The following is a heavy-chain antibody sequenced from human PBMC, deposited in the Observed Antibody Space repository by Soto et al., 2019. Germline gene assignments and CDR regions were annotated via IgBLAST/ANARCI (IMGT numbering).Heavy chain of an antibody. J-gene: IGHJ6*03. CDR2: IIPILGIA. V-gene: IGHV1-69*02. D-gene: IGHD3-10*01. CDR3: ARNYYGSGSYYIPHYYLDV. CDR1: GGTFSSYT. Sequence: QVQLVQSGAEVKKPGSSVKVSCKASGGTFSSYTISWVRQAPGQGLEWMGRIIPILGIANYAQKFQGRVTITADKSTSTAYMELSSLRSEDTAVYYCARNYYGSGSYYIPHYYLDVWGKVTTVTVSS.